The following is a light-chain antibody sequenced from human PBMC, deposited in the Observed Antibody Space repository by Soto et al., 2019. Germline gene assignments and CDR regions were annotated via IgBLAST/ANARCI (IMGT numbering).Light chain of an antibody. Sequence: QSALTQPASVSGSPGQSITISCTGSSSDVDGYNCVSWYRQHPGKAPKLMIYEVSNRPSGVSNRFSGSKSGNTASLTISGLQAEDEADYYCTSCSSRNTPVFGTGTKVTVL. V-gene: IGLV2-14*01. CDR1: SSDVDGYNC. CDR2: EVS. CDR3: TSCSSRNTPV. J-gene: IGLJ1*01.